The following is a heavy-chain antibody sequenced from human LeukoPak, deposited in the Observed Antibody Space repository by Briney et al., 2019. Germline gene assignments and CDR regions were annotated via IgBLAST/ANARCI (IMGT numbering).Heavy chain of an antibody. Sequence: ASVKVSCRSSGYTFTTYGITWVRQAPGQGLEWMGWISTYNANTNYAQKLQGRVTMTTDTSTSTAYMELRSLRSDDTAMYYCARDRVDTGTYFDYWGQGTLVTVSS. CDR1: GYTFTTYG. J-gene: IGHJ4*02. CDR2: ISTYNANT. CDR3: ARDRVDTGTYFDY. D-gene: IGHD5-18*01. V-gene: IGHV1-18*01.